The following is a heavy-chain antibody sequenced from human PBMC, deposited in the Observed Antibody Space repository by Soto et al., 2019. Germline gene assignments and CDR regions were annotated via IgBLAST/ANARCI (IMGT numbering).Heavy chain of an antibody. CDR1: GGSISSGDYY. CDR3: ARDFKGDYGVDDAFDI. D-gene: IGHD4-17*01. CDR2: IYYSGST. Sequence: SETLSLTCTVSGGSISSGDYYWSWIRQPPGKGLEWIGYIYYSGSTYYNPSLKSRVTISVDTSKNQFSLKLSSVTAADTAVYYCARDFKGDYGVDDAFDIWGQGTMVTVSS. J-gene: IGHJ3*02. V-gene: IGHV4-30-4*01.